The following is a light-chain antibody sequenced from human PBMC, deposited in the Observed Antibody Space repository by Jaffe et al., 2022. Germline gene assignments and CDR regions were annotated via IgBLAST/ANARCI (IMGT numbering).Light chain of an antibody. J-gene: IGKJ1*01. Sequence: DIQMTQSPSTLSASVGDRVTITCRASQSISIWLAWYQQKPGKAPKLLIYKASSLETGVPSRFSGSGSGTEFTLTINSLQPDDFATYYCQQYNAYSTFGQGTRVEIK. CDR3: QQYNAYST. CDR1: QSISIW. V-gene: IGKV1-5*03. CDR2: KAS.